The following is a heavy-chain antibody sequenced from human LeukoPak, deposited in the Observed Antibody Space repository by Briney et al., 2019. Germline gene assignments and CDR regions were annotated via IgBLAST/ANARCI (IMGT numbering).Heavy chain of an antibody. V-gene: IGHV4-39*01. D-gene: IGHD1-1*01. Sequence: SETLSPTCTVSGGSISSSSYYWGWIRQPPGKGLEWIGSIYYSGSTYYNPSLKSRVTISVDTSKNQFSLKLSSVTAADTAVYYCARLRNDGYFDYWGQGTLVTVSS. J-gene: IGHJ4*02. CDR2: IYYSGST. CDR3: ARLRNDGYFDY. CDR1: GGSISSSSYY.